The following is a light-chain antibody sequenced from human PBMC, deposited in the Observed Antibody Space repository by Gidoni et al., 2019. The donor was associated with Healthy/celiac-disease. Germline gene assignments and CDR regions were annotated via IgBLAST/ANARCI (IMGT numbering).Light chain of an antibody. CDR2: GAS. Sequence: EIVVTKYPGTLSLSPGERATLSCRASQSVSSSYLAWYQQKPGQAPRLLIYGASSRATGIPDRFSGSGSGTDFTLTISSLEPEDFAVYYCQQYGSSRLTFXPXTKVDIK. V-gene: IGKV3-20*01. CDR1: QSVSSSY. CDR3: QQYGSSRLT. J-gene: IGKJ1*01.